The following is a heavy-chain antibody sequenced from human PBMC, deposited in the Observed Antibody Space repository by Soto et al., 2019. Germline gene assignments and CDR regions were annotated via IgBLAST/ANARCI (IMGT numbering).Heavy chain of an antibody. J-gene: IGHJ4*02. CDR2: IYHSGNT. CDR1: GGSISSGGYS. V-gene: IGHV4-30-2*01. CDR3: ARASFGYTTSWYYVEY. Sequence: QLQLQESGSGLVEPSQTLSLTCAVSGGSISSGGYSWSWLRQPPGKGLEWIGYIYHSGNTNYSQALKSRLIISLDTSKIQFSLKLTSVTAAYTAVYYCARASFGYTTSWYYVEYWGQGILVTVSS. D-gene: IGHD6-13*01.